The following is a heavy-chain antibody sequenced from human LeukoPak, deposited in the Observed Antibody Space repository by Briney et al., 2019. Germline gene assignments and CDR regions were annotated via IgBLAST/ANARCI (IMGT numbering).Heavy chain of an antibody. CDR1: GGSISSGSYY. V-gene: IGHV4-61*02. Sequence: SQTLSLTCTVSGGSISSGSYYWSWIRQPAGKGLEWIGRIYTSGSTNYNPSLKSRVTISVDTSKNQFSLKLSSVTAADTAVYYCASDYVWGSYRRFDYRGQGTLVTVSS. J-gene: IGHJ4*02. D-gene: IGHD3-16*02. CDR3: ASDYVWGSYRRFDY. CDR2: IYTSGST.